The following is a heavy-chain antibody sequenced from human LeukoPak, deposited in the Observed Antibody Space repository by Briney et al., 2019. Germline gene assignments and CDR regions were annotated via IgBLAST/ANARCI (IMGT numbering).Heavy chain of an antibody. CDR1: GGTINGFA. J-gene: IGHJ6*03. V-gene: IGHV1-69*06. CDR2: IIPIFGTV. D-gene: IGHD5-18*01. Sequence: SVKVSCKFSGGTINGFAFYCVRQAPGQGLEWMVEIIPIFGTVHNTQKFQDSLTITADKSTNTVHMELTGLMSDDKAIYYCATPPPGYSFSNHFYYLDVWGKGTKVIVSS. CDR3: ATPPPGYSFSNHFYYLDV.